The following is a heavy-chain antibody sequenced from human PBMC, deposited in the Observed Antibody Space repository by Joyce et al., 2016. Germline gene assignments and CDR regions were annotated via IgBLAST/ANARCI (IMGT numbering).Heavy chain of an antibody. Sequence: VQLQESGPVLVKPSQTLSITCTVSGGSISSGGYYWSWIRQFPGKGLEWIGYIYYSGSTYYNPSRKSRLTISMETSQNQFSLKMTSVTAADTAMYFCASGREGVIVPFDSWGQGTLVTVSS. CDR1: GGSISSGGYY. V-gene: IGHV4-31*03. D-gene: IGHD3-16*02. J-gene: IGHJ4*02. CDR3: ASGREGVIVPFDS. CDR2: IYYSGST.